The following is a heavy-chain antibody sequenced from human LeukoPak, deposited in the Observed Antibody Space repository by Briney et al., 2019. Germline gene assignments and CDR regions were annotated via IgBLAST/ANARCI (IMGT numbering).Heavy chain of an antibody. CDR1: GFTFSDNN. CDR3: ARDAFDI. J-gene: IGHJ3*02. CDR2: ISSSGSTI. V-gene: IGHV3-11*01. Sequence: GGSLSLSLEASGFTFSDNNLSWFRKPPGRGLEWVSYISSSGSTIYYADSVKGRFTISRDNAKNSLYLQMNSLRAEDTAVYYCARDAFDIWGQGTMVTVSS.